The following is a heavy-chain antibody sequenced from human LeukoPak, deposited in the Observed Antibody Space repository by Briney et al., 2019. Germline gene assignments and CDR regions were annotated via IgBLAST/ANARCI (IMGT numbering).Heavy chain of an antibody. V-gene: IGHV4-4*07. CDR3: ARSYGDYVSSLYY. Sequence: SETLSLTCTVSGGSISSYYWSWIRQPAGKGLEWIGRIYSSGSTNYNPSLKSRVTMSVDTSKKQFSLKLSSVTVADTAVYYCARSYGDYVSSLYYWGQGTLVTVSS. CDR1: GGSISSYY. J-gene: IGHJ4*02. D-gene: IGHD3-16*01. CDR2: IYSSGST.